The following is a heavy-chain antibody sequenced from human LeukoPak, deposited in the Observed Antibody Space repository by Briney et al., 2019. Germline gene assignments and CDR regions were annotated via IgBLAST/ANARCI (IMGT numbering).Heavy chain of an antibody. CDR3: ARFSGSSNFDY. CDR1: GYTFTGDY. D-gene: IGHD1-26*01. V-gene: IGHV1-2*02. Sequence: AASVKVSCKASGYTFTGDYMHWVRQAPGQGLEWMGWINPNRGGTNYAQKFQGRVTLTRDTSINTAYMELSSLRSDDTAVYYCARFSGSSNFDYWGQGTLVTVPS. CDR2: INPNRGGT. J-gene: IGHJ4*02.